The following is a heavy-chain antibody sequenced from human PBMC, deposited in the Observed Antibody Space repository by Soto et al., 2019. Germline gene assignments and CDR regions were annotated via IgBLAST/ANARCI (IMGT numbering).Heavy chain of an antibody. CDR1: GFTFKHNA. Sequence: QVQLVESGGGVVQPGRSLTIFCTASGFTFKHNAMHWIRQAPAKGLEWVADISYDGSTKNYADSVKGRFTISRDNSKNTRSLQMSALKGEDTATYYCAREGIAASGANYYDFWGQGPLVAASS. J-gene: IGHJ4*02. CDR3: AREGIAASGANYYDF. D-gene: IGHD6-25*01. CDR2: ISYDGSTK. V-gene: IGHV3-30-3*01.